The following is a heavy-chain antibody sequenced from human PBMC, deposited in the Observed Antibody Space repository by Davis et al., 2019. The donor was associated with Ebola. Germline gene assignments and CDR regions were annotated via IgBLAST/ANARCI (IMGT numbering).Heavy chain of an antibody. CDR3: ARVRWGY. J-gene: IGHJ4*02. V-gene: IGHV3-30*04. CDR2: ISYDGSNK. CDR1: GFTFDDYA. D-gene: IGHD5-24*01. Sequence: PGGSLRLSCAASGFTFDDYAMHWVRQAPGKGLEWVAVISYDGSNKYYADSVKGRFTISRDNSKNTLYLQMNSLRAEDTAVYYCARVRWGYWGQGTLVTVSS.